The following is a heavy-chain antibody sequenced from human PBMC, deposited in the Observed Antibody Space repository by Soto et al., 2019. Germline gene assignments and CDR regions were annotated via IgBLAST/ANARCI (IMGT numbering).Heavy chain of an antibody. V-gene: IGHV1-69*13. D-gene: IGHD5-12*01. J-gene: IGHJ3*02. Sequence: GASVKVSCKASGGTFSSYAISWVRQAPGQGLEWMGGIIPIFGTANYAQKFQGRVTITADESTSTAYMELSSLRSEDTAVYYCARVTYSGYDYAAFDIWGQGTMVTVSS. CDR2: IIPIFGTA. CDR1: GGTFSSYA. CDR3: ARVTYSGYDYAAFDI.